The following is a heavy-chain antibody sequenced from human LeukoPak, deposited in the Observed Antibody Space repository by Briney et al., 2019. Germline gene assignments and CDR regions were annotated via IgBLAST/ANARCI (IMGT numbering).Heavy chain of an antibody. CDR2: ISYDGSNK. J-gene: IGHJ4*02. D-gene: IGHD3-22*01. V-gene: IGHV3-30-3*01. CDR1: GFTFSSYA. Sequence: GGSLRLSCAASGFTFSSYAMHWVRQAPGKGLEWVAVISYDGSNKYYADSVKGRFTISRDNSKNTPYLQMNSLRAEDTAVYYCARDKGGSDYYDSSGPFDYWGQGTLVTVSS. CDR3: ARDKGGSDYYDSSGPFDY.